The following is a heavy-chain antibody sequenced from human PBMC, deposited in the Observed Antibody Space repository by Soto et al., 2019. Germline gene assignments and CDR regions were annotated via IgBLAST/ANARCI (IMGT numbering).Heavy chain of an antibody. J-gene: IGHJ4*02. V-gene: IGHV3-11*01. CDR3: ARSYSSGWEFDY. CDR2: ISSTGRTI. D-gene: IGHD6-19*01. CDR1: GFTFRNYW. Sequence: GGSLRLSCAASGFTFRNYWMSWIRQAPGKGLEWVSYISSTGRTIYYADSVKGRFTVSRDNAQNSLSLKLNSLRVEDTAVYYCARSYSSGWEFDYWGQGTQVTVSS.